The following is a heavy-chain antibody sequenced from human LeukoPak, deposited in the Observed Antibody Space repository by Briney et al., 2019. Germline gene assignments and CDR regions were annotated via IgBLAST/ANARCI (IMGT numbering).Heavy chain of an antibody. CDR3: VRDRGWYHFDL. D-gene: IGHD3-10*01. CDR1: GGAISSGSYY. Sequence: PSQTLSLTCNVSGGAISSGSYYWSWIRQPPGKGLEWIGYMYQSGSSYYNPSLRGRATISGDRSSNQFSLKLHSVTTADTAVYYCVRDRGWYHFDLWGQGTLVTVSS. CDR2: MYQSGSS. J-gene: IGHJ4*02. V-gene: IGHV4-30-2*01.